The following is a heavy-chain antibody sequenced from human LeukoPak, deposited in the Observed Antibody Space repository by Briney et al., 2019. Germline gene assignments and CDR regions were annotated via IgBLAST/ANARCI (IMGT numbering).Heavy chain of an antibody. CDR1: GGTFSSYA. CDR2: IIPILGIA. J-gene: IGHJ6*02. Sequence: GASVKVSCKASGGTFSSYAISWVRQAPGQGLEWMGRIIPILGIANYAQKFQGRVTITSDKSTSTAYIELSSLRSEDTAVYYCARDPLGYDILTGTNYYYYGMDVWGQGTTVTVSS. V-gene: IGHV1-69*04. D-gene: IGHD3-9*01. CDR3: ARDPLGYDILTGTNYYYYGMDV.